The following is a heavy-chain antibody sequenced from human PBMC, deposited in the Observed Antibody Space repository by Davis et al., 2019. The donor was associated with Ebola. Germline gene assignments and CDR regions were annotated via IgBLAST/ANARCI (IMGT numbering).Heavy chain of an antibody. Sequence: GESLKISCEASGFTFSRYGMHWVRQAPGKGPEWLTYIFFDGSETFYADSVKGRFTISRDNAKNSLYLQMNSLRAEDTALYYCAKGRYQLLLSPGMDVWGQGTTVTVSS. J-gene: IGHJ6*02. V-gene: IGHV3-30*02. D-gene: IGHD2-2*01. CDR1: GFTFSRYG. CDR2: IFFDGSET. CDR3: AKGRYQLLLSPGMDV.